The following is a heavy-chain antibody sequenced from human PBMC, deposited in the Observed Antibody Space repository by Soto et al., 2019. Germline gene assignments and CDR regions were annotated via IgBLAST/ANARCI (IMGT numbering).Heavy chain of an antibody. CDR2: ISGSGGST. J-gene: IGHJ6*02. Sequence: GGSLRLSCAASGFTFSSYAMSWVRQAPGKGLEWVSAISGSGGSTYYAHSVKGRFTISRDNSKNTLYLQMNSLRAEDTAVYYCAKDLRDGYKSYYYYGMDVWGQGTTVTVSS. D-gene: IGHD5-12*01. V-gene: IGHV3-23*01. CDR3: AKDLRDGYKSYYYYGMDV. CDR1: GFTFSSYA.